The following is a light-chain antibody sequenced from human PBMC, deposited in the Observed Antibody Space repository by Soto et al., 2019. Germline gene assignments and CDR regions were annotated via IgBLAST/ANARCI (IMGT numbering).Light chain of an antibody. Sequence: QSVLTQPPSVSAAPGQKVTISCSGSSSNIGSNSVSWYQQFPGTAPKLLIYDDNKRPSGIPDRVSGSKSGTSATLGITGLQTGDEADYYCGTSDNSLSTVVFGGGTKLTVL. CDR2: DDN. CDR1: SSNIGSNS. J-gene: IGLJ3*02. V-gene: IGLV1-51*01. CDR3: GTSDNSLSTVV.